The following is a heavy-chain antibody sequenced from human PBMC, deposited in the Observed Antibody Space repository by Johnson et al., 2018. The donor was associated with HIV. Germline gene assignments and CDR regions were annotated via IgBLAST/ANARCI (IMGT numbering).Heavy chain of an antibody. CDR1: GFTFSNYW. V-gene: IGHV3-74*01. CDR3: ARARLRAFDYDPGDFDI. D-gene: IGHD4/OR15-4a*01. Sequence: EQLVESGGGLIQPGGSLRLSCVVSGFTFSNYWMHWVRQAPGKGLVWVSRINSDGSSTSYADSVKGRFTISRDNAKNTLYVQMNSLRGEDTAVYYCARARLRAFDYDPGDFDIWGQGTMVTVSS. J-gene: IGHJ3*02. CDR2: INSDGSST.